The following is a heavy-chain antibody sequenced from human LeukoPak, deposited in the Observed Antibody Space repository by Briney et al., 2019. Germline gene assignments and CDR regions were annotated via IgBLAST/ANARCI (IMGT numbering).Heavy chain of an antibody. CDR3: ARDGLGELLSWFDP. Sequence: SETLSLTCTVSGGSISSGGYYWSWLRQPPGKGLEWIGYIYHSGSTYYNPSLKSRVTISVDRSKNQFSLKLSSVTAADTAVYYCARDGLGELLSWFDPWGQGTLVTVSS. CDR1: GGSISSGGYY. J-gene: IGHJ5*02. CDR2: IYHSGST. V-gene: IGHV4-30-2*01. D-gene: IGHD3-10*01.